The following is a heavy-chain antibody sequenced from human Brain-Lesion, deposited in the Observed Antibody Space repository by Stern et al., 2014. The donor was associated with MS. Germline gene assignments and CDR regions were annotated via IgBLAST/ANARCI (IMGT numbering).Heavy chain of an antibody. CDR2: INPNNGGT. D-gene: IGHD3-3*01. Sequence: VQLVQSGAEVKKPGASVKVSCKTSGYIFTGYYINWVRQAPGQGLEWMGWINPNNGGTKYAQKFQGRVTMSRDTSISTAYVELSSLTSDDTAVYYCARDQRGITIFGVVTDYYYLGMDVWGQGTTVTVSS. CDR1: GYIFTGYY. V-gene: IGHV1-2*02. J-gene: IGHJ6*02. CDR3: ARDQRGITIFGVVTDYYYLGMDV.